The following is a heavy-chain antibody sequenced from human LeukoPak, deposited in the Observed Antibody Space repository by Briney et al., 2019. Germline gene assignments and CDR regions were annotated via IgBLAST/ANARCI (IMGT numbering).Heavy chain of an antibody. CDR3: ARRPYYDILTGYVGSMDV. Sequence: GGSLRLSCAASGFTFSDYYMSWIRQAPGKGLEWVSYISSSGSTIYYADSVKGRFTISRDNAKNSLYLQMNSLRAEDTAVYYCARRPYYDILTGYVGSMDVWGQGTTVTVSS. J-gene: IGHJ6*02. D-gene: IGHD3-9*01. V-gene: IGHV3-11*01. CDR2: ISSSGSTI. CDR1: GFTFSDYY.